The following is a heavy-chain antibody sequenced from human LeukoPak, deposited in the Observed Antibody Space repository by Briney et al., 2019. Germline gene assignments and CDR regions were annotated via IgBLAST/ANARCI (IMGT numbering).Heavy chain of an antibody. CDR3: ATPGSRYYYDSSGYYRRDGAFDI. D-gene: IGHD3-22*01. V-gene: IGHV4-34*01. Sequence: SETLSLTCAVYGGSFSGYYWSWIRQPPGKGLEWIGEINHSGSTNYDPSLKSRVTISVDTSKNQFSLKLSSVTAADTAVYYCATPGSRYYYDSSGYYRRDGAFDIWGQGTMVTVSS. CDR1: GGSFSGYY. CDR2: INHSGST. J-gene: IGHJ3*02.